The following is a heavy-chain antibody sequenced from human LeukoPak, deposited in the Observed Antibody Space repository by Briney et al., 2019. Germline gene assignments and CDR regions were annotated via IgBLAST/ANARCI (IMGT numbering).Heavy chain of an antibody. D-gene: IGHD5-12*01. CDR2: IIPILGIA. J-gene: IGHJ4*02. Sequence: VASVKVSCKASGGTFSSYAISWVRQAPGQGLEWMGRIIPILGIANYAQKFQGRVTITADKSTSTAYMELSSLRSEDTAVYYCARAQLKKRGYSGYYVFDYWGQGTLVTVSS. V-gene: IGHV1-69*04. CDR1: GGTFSSYA. CDR3: ARAQLKKRGYSGYYVFDY.